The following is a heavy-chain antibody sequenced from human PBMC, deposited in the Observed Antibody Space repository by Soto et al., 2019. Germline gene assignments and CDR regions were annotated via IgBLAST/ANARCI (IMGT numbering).Heavy chain of an antibody. J-gene: IGHJ5*02. V-gene: IGHV3-23*01. CDR1: GFTFSSYA. CDR2: ISGSGGST. Sequence: GGSLRLSCAASGFTFSSYAMSWVRQAPGKGLEWVSAISGSGGSTYYADSVKGRFTISGDNSKNTLYLQMNSLRAEDTAVYYCAKDQATMIVVVISNWFDPWGQGTLVTVSS. D-gene: IGHD3-22*01. CDR3: AKDQATMIVVVISNWFDP.